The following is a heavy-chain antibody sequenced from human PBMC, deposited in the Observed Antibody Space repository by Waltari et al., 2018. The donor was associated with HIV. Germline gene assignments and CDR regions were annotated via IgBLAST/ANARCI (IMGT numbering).Heavy chain of an antibody. CDR1: GFTFSSYW. D-gene: IGHD3-10*01. CDR2: IKQDGSEK. Sequence: EVQLVESGGGLVQPGGSLRLSCAASGFTFSSYWMSWVRQAPGKGREWVGNIKQDGSEKYYVDSVNGRFTISRDNAENSLYLQMNSLRAEDTAVYYCARGGFYGSGSKVNWGQGTLVTVSS. V-gene: IGHV3-7*04. CDR3: ARGGFYGSGSKVN. J-gene: IGHJ4*02.